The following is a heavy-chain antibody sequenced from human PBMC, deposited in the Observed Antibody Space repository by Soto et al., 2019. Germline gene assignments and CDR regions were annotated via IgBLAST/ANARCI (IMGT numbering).Heavy chain of an antibody. CDR2: IHYSRST. CDR3: ERRDYRTSSLGPFGH. Sequence: SETLSLTCVVSGGSISSHYWSWIRQPPGSGLEWIGFIHYSRSTQYSPSLKSRVTMSVDTSKNQFSLNLSSVTAADTAFYFCERRDYRTSSLGPFGHWGPGILVTVYS. J-gene: IGHJ4*02. V-gene: IGHV4-59*11. D-gene: IGHD3-16*02. CDR1: GGSISSHY.